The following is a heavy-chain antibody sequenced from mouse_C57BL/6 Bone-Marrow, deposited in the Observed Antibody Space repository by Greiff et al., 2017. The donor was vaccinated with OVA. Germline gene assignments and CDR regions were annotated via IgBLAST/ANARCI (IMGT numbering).Heavy chain of an antibody. V-gene: IGHV1-50*01. CDR2: IDPSDSYP. CDR1: GYTFTSYW. J-gene: IGHJ1*03. CDR3: ARSPYGNYWYFDV. D-gene: IGHD2-1*01. Sequence: QVQLQQPGAELVKPGASVKLSCKASGYTFTSYWMPWVKQRPGQGLEWIGEIDPSDSYPNYNQKFKGKATLTVDTSSSTAYMQLSSLTSEDSAVYYCARSPYGNYWYFDVWGTGTTVTVSS.